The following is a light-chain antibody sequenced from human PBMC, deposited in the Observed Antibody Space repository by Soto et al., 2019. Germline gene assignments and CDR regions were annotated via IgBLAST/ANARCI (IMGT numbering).Light chain of an antibody. J-gene: IGKJ1*01. Sequence: EIVLTQSPGTLSLSPGERATLSCRASQSVSSSYLGWYQQKPGQAPRLVIYGAASRATGIPDRFSGSGSGTDFTLTISRLEPEDSAVYYCQQYGSSPTWTFGQGTTVDIK. V-gene: IGKV3-20*01. CDR3: QQYGSSPTWT. CDR2: GAA. CDR1: QSVSSSY.